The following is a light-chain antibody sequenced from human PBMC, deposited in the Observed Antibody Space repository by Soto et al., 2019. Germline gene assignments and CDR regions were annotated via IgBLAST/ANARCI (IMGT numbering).Light chain of an antibody. CDR3: QHYDAYSTWT. J-gene: IGKJ1*01. CDR1: QTIRGY. V-gene: IGKV1-5*03. Sequence: DIQMTQSPSTLSGSVGGRVTITRRASQTIRGYLDWYQQKPGKAPKLLIYKASTLESGVPSRFSGSGSGTEFTLTISSLQPDDFATYYCQHYDAYSTWTFSQGTKVDIK. CDR2: KAS.